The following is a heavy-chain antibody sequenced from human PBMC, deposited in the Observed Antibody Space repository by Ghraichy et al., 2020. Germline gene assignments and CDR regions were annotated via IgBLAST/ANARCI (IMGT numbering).Heavy chain of an antibody. CDR3: TRTLNIGVRGSLILAHQNFDS. CDR2: IRSKTYGETA. D-gene: IGHD3-22*01. V-gene: IGHV3-49*03. Sequence: GSLRLSCAASGFTFREYALNWFRQSPGKGLEWIGLIRSKTYGETAAYAASMKDRFTISRDDSRSTAYLEMSSLKTEDTGMYYCTRTLNIGVRGSLILAHQNFDSCGQGTLVTVSS. CDR1: GFTFREYA. J-gene: IGHJ4*02.